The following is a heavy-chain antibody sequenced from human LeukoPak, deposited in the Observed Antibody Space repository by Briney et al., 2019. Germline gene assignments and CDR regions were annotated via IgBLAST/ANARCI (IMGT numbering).Heavy chain of an antibody. J-gene: IGHJ3*02. D-gene: IGHD1-20*01. CDR1: GFTVSSNY. V-gene: IGHV3-69-1*02. CDR3: ARDTRITGAHYDAFDI. CDR2: ISGSDSI. Sequence: GGSLRLSCAASGFTVSSNYMSWVRQAPGKGLEWVSYISGSDSIYYADSVKGRFTISRDNAKNSLYLQMNSLRAEDTAVYYCARDTRITGAHYDAFDIWGQGTMVTVSS.